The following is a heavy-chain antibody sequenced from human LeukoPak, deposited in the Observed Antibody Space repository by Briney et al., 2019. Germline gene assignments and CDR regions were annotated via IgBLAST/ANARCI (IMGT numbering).Heavy chain of an antibody. CDR2: IYYSGST. Sequence: PSETLSLTCTVSGGSISSHYWSWIRQPPGKGLEWIGYIYYSGSTNYNPSLKSRVTISVDMSKNQFSLKLSSVTAADTAVYYCARVGSYYDFWSGYRPIDAFDIWGQGTMVTVSS. J-gene: IGHJ3*02. D-gene: IGHD3-3*01. CDR3: ARVGSYYDFWSGYRPIDAFDI. CDR1: GGSISSHY. V-gene: IGHV4-59*11.